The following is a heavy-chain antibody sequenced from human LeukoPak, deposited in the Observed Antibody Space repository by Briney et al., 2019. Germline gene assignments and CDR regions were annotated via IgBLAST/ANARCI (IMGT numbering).Heavy chain of an antibody. Sequence: PSETLSLTCTVSGGSISSYYWSWIRQPPGKGLEWIGYIYYSGSTSYNPPLKNRVTISVDTSKNQFSLKLGSVTAADTAVYYCARDGDGYNYRWFDPWGQGTLVTVSS. D-gene: IGHD5-24*01. J-gene: IGHJ5*02. V-gene: IGHV4-59*01. CDR3: ARDGDGYNYRWFDP. CDR1: GGSISSYY. CDR2: IYYSGST.